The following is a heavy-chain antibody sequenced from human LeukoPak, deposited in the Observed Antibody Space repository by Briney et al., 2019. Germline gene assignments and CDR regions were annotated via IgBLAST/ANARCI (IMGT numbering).Heavy chain of an antibody. CDR1: GFTFSSYS. J-gene: IGHJ6*02. Sequence: GGSLRLSCAASGFTFSSYSMNWVRQAPGKGLEWVSSISSSSSYIYYADSVKGRFTISRDNSKNTLYLQMNSLRAEDTAVYYCARDPGIAVAGTGYYYYGMDVWGQGTTVTVSS. V-gene: IGHV3-21*01. CDR2: ISSSSSYI. D-gene: IGHD6-19*01. CDR3: ARDPGIAVAGTGYYYYGMDV.